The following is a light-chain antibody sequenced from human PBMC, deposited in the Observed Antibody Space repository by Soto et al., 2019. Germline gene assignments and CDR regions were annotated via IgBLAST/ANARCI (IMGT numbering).Light chain of an antibody. V-gene: IGKV3-15*01. CDR3: QQYNDLVT. J-gene: IGKJ4*01. Sequence: VMTQSPVTLSVSPGERATLSCRASQSVSTNLAWYQHKPGQAPRFLIYGASTRATGIPARFSGSGSGTEFTLTISSLQSEDSAVYYCQQYNDLVTFGGGNKVEIK. CDR1: QSVSTN. CDR2: GAS.